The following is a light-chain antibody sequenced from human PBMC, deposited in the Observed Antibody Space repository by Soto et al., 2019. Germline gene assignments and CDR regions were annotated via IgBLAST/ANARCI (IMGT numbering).Light chain of an antibody. CDR1: SSDVGDYNS. Sequence: QSVLTQPLSVCWSPGQSVTVSCIGTSSDVGDYNSVSWYQQHPGKAPKLMIYDVSKRPSGVPDRFSGSKSGNTASLTISGLQAEDEADYYCCSYVGGYSYVFGIGTKVTAL. J-gene: IGLJ1*01. V-gene: IGLV2-11*01. CDR2: DVS. CDR3: CSYVGGYSYV.